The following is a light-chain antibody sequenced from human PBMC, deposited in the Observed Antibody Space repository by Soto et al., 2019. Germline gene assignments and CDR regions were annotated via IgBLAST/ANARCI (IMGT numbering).Light chain of an antibody. V-gene: IGLV2-11*01. CDR1: SSDIGGYYY. CDR3: FSYAGSYTFYV. J-gene: IGLJ1*01. CDR2: DVT. Sequence: QSVLTQPRSVSGSPGQSVTISCTGTSSDIGGYYYVSWYQQHPGKAPNLMIYDVTKRPSGVPDRFSGSKSGTTASLTISGLQAEDEADYYCFSYAGSYTFYVFGTGTKATVL.